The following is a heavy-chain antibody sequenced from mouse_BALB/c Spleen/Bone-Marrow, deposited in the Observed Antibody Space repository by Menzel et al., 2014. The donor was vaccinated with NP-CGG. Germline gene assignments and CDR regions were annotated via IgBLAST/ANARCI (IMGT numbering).Heavy chain of an antibody. V-gene: IGHV1-80*01. CDR1: GYAFSSYW. CDR3: AREEGSYDGYSDY. Sequence: QVQLQQSGAELVRPGSSVKISCKASGYAFSSYWMNWVKQRPGQGLEWIGQIYPGDGDTNYNGKFKGKATLTADKSSSTAYMQLSSLTSEDSAVYFCAREEGSYDGYSDYWGQGTTLTVSS. D-gene: IGHD2-3*01. CDR2: IYPGDGDT. J-gene: IGHJ2*01.